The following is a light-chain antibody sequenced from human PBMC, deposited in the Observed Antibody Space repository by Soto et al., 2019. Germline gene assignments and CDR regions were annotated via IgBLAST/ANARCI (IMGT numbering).Light chain of an antibody. CDR3: QQYNSYWYT. J-gene: IGKJ2*01. V-gene: IGKV1-5*03. Sequence: DIQMTQSPSTLSASVGDRVTITCRASQNINNWLAWYQQKPGKAPKLLIYKASSLESGVPSRFSGSGSVTEFTLTISSLQPDDFATYYCQQYNSYWYTFGQGTKLEIK. CDR1: QNINNW. CDR2: KAS.